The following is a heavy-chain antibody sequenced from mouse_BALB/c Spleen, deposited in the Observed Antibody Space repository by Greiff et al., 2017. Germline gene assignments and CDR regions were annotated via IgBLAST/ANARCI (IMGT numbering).Heavy chain of an antibody. V-gene: IGHV3-1*02. D-gene: IGHD2-14*01. CDR1: GFSITSGYS. CDR3: ARDYRYDEGYAMDY. Sequence: EVQLQESGPGLVKPSQSLSLTCSVTGFSITSGYSWHWIRQFPGNKLEWMGYIHYSGSTNYNPSLKSRISITRDTSKNQFFLQLNSVTTEDTATYYCARDYRYDEGYAMDYWGQGTSVTVSS. CDR2: IHYSGST. J-gene: IGHJ4*01.